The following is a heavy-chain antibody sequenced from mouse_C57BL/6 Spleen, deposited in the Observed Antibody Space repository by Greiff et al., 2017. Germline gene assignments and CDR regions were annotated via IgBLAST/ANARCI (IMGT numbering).Heavy chain of an antibody. CDR1: GYTFTDYY. CDR2: INPYNGGT. V-gene: IGHV1-19*01. CDR3: ARVGDYYYGRSRWGDY. Sequence: EVQLQQSGPVLVKPGASVKMSCKASGYTFTDYYMNWVKQSHGKSLEWIGVINPYNGGTSYNQKFKGKATLTVDKSSSTAYMELNSLTSEDSAVYYCARVGDYYYGRSRWGDYWGQGTTRTVSS. J-gene: IGHJ2*01. D-gene: IGHD1-1*01.